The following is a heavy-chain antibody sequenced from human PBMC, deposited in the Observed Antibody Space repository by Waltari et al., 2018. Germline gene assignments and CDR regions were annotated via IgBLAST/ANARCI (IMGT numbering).Heavy chain of an antibody. CDR3: ARRLKCGGSCPLDY. CDR1: GFTFRTYW. J-gene: IGHJ4*02. CDR2: SSIDGTTR. V-gene: IGHV3-74*01. Sequence: EVQLVESGGGLVQPGGSLRLSCTVSGFTFRTYWMHWIRQGPGKGLVWVARSSIDGTTRNYVDSVKGRFSISRDNGMNTVYLQMNSLRAEDTAVYYCARRLKCGGSCPLDYWGQGTQVTVSS. D-gene: IGHD2-15*01.